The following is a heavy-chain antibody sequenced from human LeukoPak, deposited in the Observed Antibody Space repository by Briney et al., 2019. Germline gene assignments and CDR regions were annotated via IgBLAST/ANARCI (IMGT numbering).Heavy chain of an antibody. D-gene: IGHD3-22*01. V-gene: IGHV3-7*01. Sequence: AGGSLRLSCAASGFTFDDYGMSWARQAPGKGLEWVANIKQDGSEKYYVDSVKGRLTISRDNAKNSLYLQMNSLRAEDTAVYYCARERRNYYDSSGPIDYWGQGTLVTVSS. J-gene: IGHJ4*02. CDR1: GFTFDDYG. CDR3: ARERRNYYDSSGPIDY. CDR2: IKQDGSEK.